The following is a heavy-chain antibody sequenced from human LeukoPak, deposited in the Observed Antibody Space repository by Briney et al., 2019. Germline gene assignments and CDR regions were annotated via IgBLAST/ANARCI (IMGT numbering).Heavy chain of an antibody. D-gene: IGHD3-10*01. V-gene: IGHV3-30*18. CDR2: IPYDGSNK. CDR1: GFTFSSYG. Sequence: PGRSLRLSCAASGFTFSSYGMHWVRQAPGKGLEWVAVIPYDGSNKYYADSVEGRFTISRDNSKNTLYLQMNSLRAEDTAVYYCAKIHTSRGAFDIWGQGTMVTVSS. J-gene: IGHJ3*02. CDR3: AKIHTSRGAFDI.